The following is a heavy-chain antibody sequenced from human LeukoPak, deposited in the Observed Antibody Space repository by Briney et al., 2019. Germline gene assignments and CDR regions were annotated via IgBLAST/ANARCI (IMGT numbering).Heavy chain of an antibody. Sequence: SETLSLTCTVSGGSISSYYWSWIRQPPGKGMEWIGYIYYRGSTNYNPSLKSRGTISVDTSKNQFSLKLSSVTAADTAVYYCARVEQQLGAFDIWGQGTMVTVSS. CDR1: GGSISSYY. V-gene: IGHV4-59*01. CDR2: IYYRGST. D-gene: IGHD6-13*01. CDR3: ARVEQQLGAFDI. J-gene: IGHJ3*02.